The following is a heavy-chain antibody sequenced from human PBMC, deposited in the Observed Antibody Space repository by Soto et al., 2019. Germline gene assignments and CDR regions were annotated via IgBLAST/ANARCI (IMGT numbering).Heavy chain of an antibody. CDR1: GFSFSDHY. CDR2: ISSSTSYT. Sequence: PGGSLRLSCAASGFSFSDHYMSWIRQSPGKGLEWLSYISSSTSYTNYADSVKGRFTISRDNAKNSLYLQMNSLRAEDTAVYYCARSSSTRYYNMDVWGQGXTVTVYS. J-gene: IGHJ6*02. D-gene: IGHD2-2*01. V-gene: IGHV3-11*06. CDR3: ARSSSTRYYNMDV.